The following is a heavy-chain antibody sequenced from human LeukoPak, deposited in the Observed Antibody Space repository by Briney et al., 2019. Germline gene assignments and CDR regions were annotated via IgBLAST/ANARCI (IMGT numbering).Heavy chain of an antibody. CDR1: GGSISSGDYY. CDR2: IYYSGST. D-gene: IGHD2-2*01. V-gene: IGHV4-30-4*08. J-gene: IGHJ5*02. CDR3: AREGEDIVVVPAAMSGWFDP. Sequence: SETLSLTCTVSGGSISSGDYYWSWIRQPPGKGLEWIGYIYYSGSTYYNPSLKSRVTISVDTSKNQFSLKLSSVTAADTAVYYCAREGEDIVVVPAAMSGWFDPWGQGTLVTVSS.